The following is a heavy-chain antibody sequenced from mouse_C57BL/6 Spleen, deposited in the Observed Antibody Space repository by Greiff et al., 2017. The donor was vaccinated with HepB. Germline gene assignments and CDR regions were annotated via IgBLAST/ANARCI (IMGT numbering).Heavy chain of an antibody. CDR3: TRGYEGYSFDY. V-gene: IGHV5-9-1*02. CDR1: GFTFSSYA. D-gene: IGHD2-3*01. CDR2: ISSGGDYI. J-gene: IGHJ2*01. Sequence: EVKLMESGEGLVKPGGSLKLSCAASGFTFSSYAMSWVRQTPEKRLEWVAYISSGGDYIYYADTVKGRFTISRDNARNTLYLQMSSLKSEDTAMYYCTRGYEGYSFDYWGQGTTLTVSS.